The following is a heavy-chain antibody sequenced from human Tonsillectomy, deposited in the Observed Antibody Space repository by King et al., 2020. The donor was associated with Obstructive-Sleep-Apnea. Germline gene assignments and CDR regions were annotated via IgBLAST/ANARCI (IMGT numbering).Heavy chain of an antibody. V-gene: IGHV1-2*04. CDR2: INPNSGGT. Sequence: QLVQSGAEGKKPGASVKVSCKASGYTFTGYYMHWVRQAPGQGLEWMGWINPNSGGTNYAQKFQGWVTMTRDTSISTAYIELGRLRSDDTAVYYCARERLGGTGTTYYYYGMDVWGQGTTVTVSS. CDR1: GYTFTGYY. D-gene: IGHD1-1*01. CDR3: ARERLGGTGTTYYYYGMDV. J-gene: IGHJ6*02.